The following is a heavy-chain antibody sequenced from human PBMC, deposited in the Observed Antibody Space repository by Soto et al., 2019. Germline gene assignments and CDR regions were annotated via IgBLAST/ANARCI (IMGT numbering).Heavy chain of an antibody. CDR1: GFTFTYFS. CDR2: IRSKDYGGTT. CDR3: TREMPYFDS. D-gene: IGHD2-2*01. J-gene: IGHJ4*02. V-gene: IGHV3-49*02. Sequence: GGSLRLSCATSGFTFTYFSISWVRQAPGRGLEWVGFIRSKDYGGTTEYAASVKGRFAISRDDSTGIAYLQMNSLKNEDTAVYSCTREMPYFDSWGQGTLVTVSS.